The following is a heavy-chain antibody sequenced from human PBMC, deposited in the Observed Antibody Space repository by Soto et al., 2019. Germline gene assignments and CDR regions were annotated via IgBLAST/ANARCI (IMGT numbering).Heavy chain of an antibody. V-gene: IGHV1-46*01. D-gene: IGHD6-19*01. Sequence: QVQLVQSGAEVKKPGASVKVSCKASGYTFTSYYMHWVRQAPGQGLEWMGIINPSGGSTSYAQKCQGRVTITRDTSTSTVYMELSSLRSEDTAVYYWASRIAVAGLDYWGQGTLVTVSS. CDR2: INPSGGST. J-gene: IGHJ4*02. CDR1: GYTFTSYY. CDR3: ASRIAVAGLDY.